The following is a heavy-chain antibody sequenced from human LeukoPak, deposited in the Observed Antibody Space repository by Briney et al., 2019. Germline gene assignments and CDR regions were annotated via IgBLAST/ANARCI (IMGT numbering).Heavy chain of an antibody. Sequence: PGGSLRLSCVASGFTFTNNWMTWVRQTPGKGLEWIGYIYYSGSTNYNPSLKSRVTISVDTSKNQFSLKLSSVTAADTAVYYCASRGNYYDSSGYPYYYYMDVWGKGTTVTVSS. CDR3: ASRGNYYDSSGYPYYYYMDV. CDR2: IYYSGST. CDR1: GFTFTNNW. D-gene: IGHD3-22*01. V-gene: IGHV4-59*01. J-gene: IGHJ6*03.